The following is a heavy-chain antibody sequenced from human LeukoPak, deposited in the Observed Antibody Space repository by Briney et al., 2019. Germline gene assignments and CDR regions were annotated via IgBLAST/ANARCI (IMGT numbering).Heavy chain of an antibody. D-gene: IGHD6-19*01. CDR1: GGSISSFY. Sequence: KPSETLSLTCTVSGGSISSFYWSWIRQPPGKGLEWIGHMYHSGSSNYNPSLKSRVTISVDTSKSQFSLKVNSVTAADTAVCYCVRAVAATRIDFWGQGTLVTVSS. J-gene: IGHJ4*02. CDR3: VRAVAATRIDF. CDR2: MYHSGSS. V-gene: IGHV4-59*01.